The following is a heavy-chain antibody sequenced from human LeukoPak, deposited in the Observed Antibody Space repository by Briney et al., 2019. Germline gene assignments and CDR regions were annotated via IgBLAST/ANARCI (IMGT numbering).Heavy chain of an antibody. D-gene: IGHD5-24*01. Sequence: GGSLRLSCAASGFTFSSYGMHWVRQAPGKGLEWVAFIRYDGSNKYYADSVKGRFTISRDNSKNTLYLQMNSLRAEDTAVYYCVAGDGYNYDFDYWGQGTLVTVSS. V-gene: IGHV3-30*02. CDR1: GFTFSSYG. CDR3: VAGDGYNYDFDY. J-gene: IGHJ4*02. CDR2: IRYDGSNK.